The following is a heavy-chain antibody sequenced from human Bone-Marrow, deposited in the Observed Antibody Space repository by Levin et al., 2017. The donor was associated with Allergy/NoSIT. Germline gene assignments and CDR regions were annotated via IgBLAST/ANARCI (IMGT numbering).Heavy chain of an antibody. CDR2: IFSNDEK. V-gene: IGHV2-26*01. J-gene: IGHJ6*02. CDR3: ARITGYSSSWSSVNYDYYGMDV. Sequence: NVSGPTLVKPTETLTLTCTVSGFSLSNARMGVSWIRQPPGKALEWLAHIFSNDEKSYSTSLKSRLTISKDTSKSQVVLTMTNMDPVDTATYYCARITGYSSSWSSVNYDYYGMDVWGQGTTVTVSS. D-gene: IGHD6-13*01. CDR1: GFSLSNARMG.